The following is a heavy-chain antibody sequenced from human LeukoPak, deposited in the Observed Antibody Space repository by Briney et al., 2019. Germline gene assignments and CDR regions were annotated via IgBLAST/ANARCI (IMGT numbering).Heavy chain of an antibody. V-gene: IGHV1-69*05. CDR2: IIPIFGTA. CDR3: ARDGRVGSSWYYYYYMDV. Sequence: SVKVSCKASGGTFSSYAISWVRQAPGQGLEWMGRIIPIFGTANYAQKFQGRVTITTDESTSTAYMELSSLRSEDTAVYYCARDGRVGSSWYYYYYMDVWGKGTTVTVSS. J-gene: IGHJ6*03. D-gene: IGHD6-13*01. CDR1: GGTFSSYA.